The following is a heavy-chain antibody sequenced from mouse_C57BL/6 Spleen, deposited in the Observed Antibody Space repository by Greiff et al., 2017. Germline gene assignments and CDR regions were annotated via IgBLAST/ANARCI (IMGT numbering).Heavy chain of an antibody. V-gene: IGHV1-69*01. Sequence: QVQLQQPGAELVMPGASVKLSCKASGYTFTSYWMHWVKQRPGQGLEWIGEIDPSDSYTNYNQKFKGKSTLTVDKSSSTAYMQLSSLTSEDSAVYYCATTVVGGYFDYWGQGTTLTVSS. CDR1: GYTFTSYW. CDR3: ATTVVGGYFDY. D-gene: IGHD1-1*01. J-gene: IGHJ2*01. CDR2: IDPSDSYT.